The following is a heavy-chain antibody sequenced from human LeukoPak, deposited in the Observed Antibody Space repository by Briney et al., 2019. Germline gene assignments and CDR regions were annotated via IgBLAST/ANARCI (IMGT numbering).Heavy chain of an antibody. D-gene: IGHD6-19*01. CDR3: AKDRGMGQWLPLTFDY. CDR2: ISGSGGST. CDR1: GFTFSSYA. J-gene: IGHJ4*02. V-gene: IGHV3-23*01. Sequence: PGGSLRLSCAASGFTFSSYAMSWVRQAPGKGLEWVSAISGSGGSTYYADSVKGRFTISRDNSKNTLYLQMNSLRAEDTAVYYCAKDRGMGQWLPLTFDYWGQETLVTVSS.